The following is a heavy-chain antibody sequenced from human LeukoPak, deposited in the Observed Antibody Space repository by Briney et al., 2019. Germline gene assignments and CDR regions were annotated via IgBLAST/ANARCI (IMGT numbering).Heavy chain of an antibody. Sequence: GGSLRLSCAASGFTFSSYGMSWVRQAPGKGLEWVSAISGSGGSTYYADSVKGRFTISRDNSKNTLYLQMNSLRAEDTAVYYCAKGGRLRYFDWPHFDYWGQGTLVTVSS. CDR3: AKGGRLRYFDWPHFDY. V-gene: IGHV3-23*01. CDR1: GFTFSSYG. CDR2: ISGSGGST. D-gene: IGHD3-9*01. J-gene: IGHJ4*02.